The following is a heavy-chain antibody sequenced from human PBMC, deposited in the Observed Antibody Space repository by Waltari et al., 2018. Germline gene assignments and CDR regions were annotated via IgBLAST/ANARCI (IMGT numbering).Heavy chain of an antibody. CDR2: IYHSGSN. CDR1: GGSISSSNW. D-gene: IGHD2-21*01. V-gene: IGHV4-4*02. CDR3: ASRDCCLAEYFQH. J-gene: IGHJ1*01. Sequence: QVQLQESGPGLVKPSGTLSLTCAVSGGSISSSNWWSWVRQPPGKGLEWIGEIYHSGSNNYNPSLKRRVTLTVDKSKNHFFLKLSSVTAADTAVYYCASRDCCLAEYFQHLGQGTLVTVSS.